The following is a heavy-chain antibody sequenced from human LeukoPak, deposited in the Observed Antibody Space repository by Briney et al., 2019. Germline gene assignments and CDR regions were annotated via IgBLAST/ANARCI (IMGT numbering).Heavy chain of an antibody. V-gene: IGHV3-30-3*01. CDR2: ISYDGSNE. J-gene: IGHJ4*02. CDR1: GFTFSGYA. CDR3: ARVGYYASGPFSYFDY. Sequence: PGGSLRLSCAASGFTFSGYAMHWVRQAPGKGLEWVAVISYDGSNEYYADSVKGRFTISRDNSKNTLYLQMNSLSVEDTAVYYCARVGYYASGPFSYFDYWGQGTLVTASS. D-gene: IGHD3-10*01.